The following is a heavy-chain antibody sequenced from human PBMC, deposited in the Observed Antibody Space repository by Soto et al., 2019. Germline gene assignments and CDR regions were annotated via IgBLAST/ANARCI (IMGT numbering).Heavy chain of an antibody. CDR2: IFYNGFT. CDR1: GGSINNDNYY. V-gene: IGHV4-39*01. J-gene: IGHJ5*02. CDR3: ARQDDFWSGSGWFDP. D-gene: IGHD3-3*01. Sequence: QLQLQESGPGLVKPSETLSLTCTVSGGSINNDNYYWGWIRQPPGKGLEWIGIIFYNGFTYYSPSLKSRVTISVDTSKNQFSLKLPSVTAVDTAVYYCARQDDFWSGSGWFDPWGQGTLVTVSS.